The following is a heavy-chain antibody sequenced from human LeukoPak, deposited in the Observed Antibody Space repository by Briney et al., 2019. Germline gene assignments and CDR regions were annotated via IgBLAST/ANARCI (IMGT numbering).Heavy chain of an antibody. CDR2: IWYDGSNK. D-gene: IGHD3-22*01. V-gene: IGHV3-33*01. CDR1: GFTFSSYG. CDR3: ARSYYYDSSHTVDY. Sequence: GGSLRLSCAASGFTFSSYGMHWVRQAPGKGLVWVAVIWYDGSNKYYADSVKGRFTISRDNSKNTLYLQMNSLRAEDTAVYYCARSYYYDSSHTVDYWGQGTLVTVSS. J-gene: IGHJ4*02.